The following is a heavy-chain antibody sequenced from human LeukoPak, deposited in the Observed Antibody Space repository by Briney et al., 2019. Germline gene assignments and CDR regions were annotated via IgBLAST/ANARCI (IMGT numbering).Heavy chain of an antibody. D-gene: IGHD4-17*01. CDR1: GGSISSYY. CDR2: IYDSGSYESGST. V-gene: IGHV4-4*07. CDR3: ARDPTAMTTFFDS. Sequence: SETLSLTCTVSGGSISSYYWSWIRQPAGKGLEWIGRIYDSGSYESGSTTYNPSLKSRVTMSVDTSKNQFSLKLTSLTAADTAVYYCARDPTAMTTFFDSWGQGILVTVSS. J-gene: IGHJ4*02.